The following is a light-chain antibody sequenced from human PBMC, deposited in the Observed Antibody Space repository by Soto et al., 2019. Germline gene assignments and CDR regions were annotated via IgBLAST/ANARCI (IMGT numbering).Light chain of an antibody. J-gene: IGLJ2*01. CDR1: SGHSSYI. CDR3: ETWHSKV. Sequence: QLVLTQSSSASASLGSSVKLTCTLSSGHSSYIIAWHQQQPGKAPRYLMKLEGSGSYNKGSGVPDRFSGSSSGADRYLTISNLQSEDEADYYCETWHSKVFGGGTKLTVL. V-gene: IGLV4-60*03. CDR2: LEGSGSY.